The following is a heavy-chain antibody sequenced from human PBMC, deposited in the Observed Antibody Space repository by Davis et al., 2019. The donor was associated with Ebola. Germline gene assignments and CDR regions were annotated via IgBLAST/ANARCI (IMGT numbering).Heavy chain of an antibody. D-gene: IGHD6-13*01. V-gene: IGHV3-20*01. J-gene: IGHJ4*02. CDR2: INWNGGST. CDR1: GFPFDDHG. Sequence: GESLKTPCAASGFPFDDHGMSWVRPAPGKGLEWVPGINWNGGSTGYAASVKGRFTISRDNAKNSLYLQMNSLRAEDTALYHCARDRGSSWPFGYWGQGTLVTVSS. CDR3: ARDRGSSWPFGY.